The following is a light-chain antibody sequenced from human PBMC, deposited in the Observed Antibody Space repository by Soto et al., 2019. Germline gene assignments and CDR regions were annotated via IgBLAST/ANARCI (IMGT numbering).Light chain of an antibody. Sequence: EIGWTQSPGTLSLSPGERATLSCRASQSVTSSYLAWYQQKPGQAPRLLIYGASSRATGIPDRFSGSGSGTDFTLTISRLEPEDFAVYYCQQYGSSPHTFGGGTKVEIK. V-gene: IGKV3-20*01. CDR2: GAS. CDR1: QSVTSSY. J-gene: IGKJ4*01. CDR3: QQYGSSPHT.